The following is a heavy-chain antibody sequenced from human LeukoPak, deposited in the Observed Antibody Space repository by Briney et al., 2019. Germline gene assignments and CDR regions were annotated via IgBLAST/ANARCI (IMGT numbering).Heavy chain of an antibody. CDR3: AKDSSSWHQGANDY. D-gene: IGHD6-13*01. J-gene: IGHJ4*02. V-gene: IGHV3-23*01. CDR2: ISGSGGST. Sequence: GGSLRLSCAASGFTFSSYAMSWVHQAPGKGLEWVSAISGSGGSTYYADSVKGRFTISRDNSKNTLYLQMNSLRAEDTAVYYCAKDSSSWHQGANDYWGQGTLVTVSS. CDR1: GFTFSSYA.